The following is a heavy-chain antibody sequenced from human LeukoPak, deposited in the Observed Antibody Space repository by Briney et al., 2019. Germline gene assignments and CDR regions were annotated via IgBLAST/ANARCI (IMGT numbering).Heavy chain of an antibody. V-gene: IGHV4-39*07. CDR2: IYYSGST. D-gene: IGHD5-18*01. CDR3: ARKGYAIPIDI. CDR1: GGSISSSSYY. J-gene: IGHJ3*02. Sequence: SETLSLTCTVSGGSISSSSYYWGWIRQPPGKGLERIGSIYYSGSTYYNPSLKSRVTISVDTSKNQFSLKLSSVTAADTAVYYCARKGYAIPIDIWGQGTMVTVSS.